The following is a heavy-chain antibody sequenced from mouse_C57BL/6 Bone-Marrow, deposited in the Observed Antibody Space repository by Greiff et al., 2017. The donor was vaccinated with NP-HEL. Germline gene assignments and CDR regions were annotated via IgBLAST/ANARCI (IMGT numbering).Heavy chain of an antibody. Sequence: EVKVEESGGGLVQPGGSMKLSCAASGFTFSDAWMDWVRQSPEKGLEWVAEIRNKANNHATYYAESVKGRFTISRDDSKSSVYLQMNSLRAEDTGIYYCTLITTVRGWYFDVWGTGTTVTVSS. CDR1: GFTFSDAW. J-gene: IGHJ1*03. D-gene: IGHD1-1*01. CDR3: TLITTVRGWYFDV. V-gene: IGHV6-6*01. CDR2: IRNKANNHAT.